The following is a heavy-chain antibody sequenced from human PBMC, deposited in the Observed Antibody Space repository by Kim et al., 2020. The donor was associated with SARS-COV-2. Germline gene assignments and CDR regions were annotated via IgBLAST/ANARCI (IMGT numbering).Heavy chain of an antibody. CDR3: AKGGFDILTGHLA. V-gene: IGHV3-30*18. D-gene: IGHD3-9*01. CDR2: ISYDGGNK. Sequence: GGSLRLSCAASGFTFSNFGMHWVRQAPGKGLEWVSLISYDGGNKYYADSVKGRFTISRDNSKNTLYLQMNSLRPEDTAVYYCAKGGFDILTGHLAWGQGTLVTVSS. CDR1: GFTFSNFG. J-gene: IGHJ5*02.